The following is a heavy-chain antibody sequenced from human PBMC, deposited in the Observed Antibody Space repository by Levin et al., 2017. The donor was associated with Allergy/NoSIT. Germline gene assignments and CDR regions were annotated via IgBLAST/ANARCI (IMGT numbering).Heavy chain of an antibody. CDR2: IKQDGTEI. Sequence: GGSLRLSCAASGFTFSSYWMSWVRQAPGKGLEWVANIKQDGTEIDYVDSVKGRFTVSRDSAKNSVYLQMSSLRVEDTAVYFCARNWRSAFDSWGQGTVVTVSS. V-gene: IGHV3-7*04. CDR3: ARNWRSAFDS. CDR1: GFTFSSYW. J-gene: IGHJ3*02.